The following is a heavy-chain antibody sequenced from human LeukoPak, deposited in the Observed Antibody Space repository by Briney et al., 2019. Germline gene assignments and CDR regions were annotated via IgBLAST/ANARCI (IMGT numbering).Heavy chain of an antibody. CDR3: ARGGDATYYYDSSDEGDAFDI. J-gene: IGHJ3*02. Sequence: SETLSLTCTVSGGSISSYYWSWIRQPPGKGLEWIGYIYYSGSTNYNPSLKSRVTISVDTSKNQFSLKLSSVTAADTAVYYCARGGDATYYYDSSDEGDAFDIWGQGTMVTVSS. CDR2: IYYSGST. D-gene: IGHD3-22*01. CDR1: GGSISSYY. V-gene: IGHV4-59*01.